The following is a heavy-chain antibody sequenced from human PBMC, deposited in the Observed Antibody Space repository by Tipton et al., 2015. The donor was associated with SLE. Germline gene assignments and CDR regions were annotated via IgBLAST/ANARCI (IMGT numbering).Heavy chain of an antibody. V-gene: IGHV4-34*01. CDR3: ARGSRGGGAGFDY. J-gene: IGHJ4*02. D-gene: IGHD3-16*01. Sequence: TLSLTCAVYGGSFSGYYWSWIRQPPGKGLEWIGSIYYSGSTYYNPSLKSRVTISVDTSKNQFSLKLSSVPAADTAVYYCARGSRGGGAGFDYWGQGTLVTVSS. CDR2: IYYSGST. CDR1: GGSFSGYY.